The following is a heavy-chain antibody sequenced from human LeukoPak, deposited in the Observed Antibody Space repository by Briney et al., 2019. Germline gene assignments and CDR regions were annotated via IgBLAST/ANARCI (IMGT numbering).Heavy chain of an antibody. J-gene: IGHJ3*02. CDR1: GYTFTTYD. V-gene: IGHV1-8*01. CDR2: MNPHSANT. CDR3: ARGGQQLGDAFDI. Sequence: ASVKVSCKASGYTFTTYDIHWVRQATGQGLEWMGWMNPHSANTGYAQKFQGRVTMTRNTSISTAYMELSSLRSEDTAVYYCARGGQQLGDAFDIWGQGTMVTVSS. D-gene: IGHD6-13*01.